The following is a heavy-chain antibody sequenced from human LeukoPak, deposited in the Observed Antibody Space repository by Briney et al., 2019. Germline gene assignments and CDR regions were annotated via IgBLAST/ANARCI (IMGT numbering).Heavy chain of an antibody. D-gene: IGHD2-21*02. CDR3: ASSYCGGDCYRRWFDP. V-gene: IGHV1-46*01. CDR1: GYTFTSYY. J-gene: IGHJ5*02. CDR2: INPSGGST. Sequence: ASVKVSCKASGYTFTSYYMHWVRQAPGQGLEWMGIINPSGGSTSYAQKFQGRVTMTRDTSTSTVYMELSSLRSEDTAVYYCASSYCGGDCYRRWFDPWGQGTLVTVSS.